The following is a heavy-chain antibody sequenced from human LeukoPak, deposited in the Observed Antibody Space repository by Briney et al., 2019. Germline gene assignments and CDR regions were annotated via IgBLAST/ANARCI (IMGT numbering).Heavy chain of an antibody. Sequence: SETLSLTCAVSGGSMSSFTWWSWVRQPPGKGLEWIGEINHSGSTNYNPSLKSRVTISVDTSKNQFSLKLSSVTAADTAVYYCARPGIAAAGYNWFDPWGQGTLVTVSS. CDR2: INHSGST. CDR1: GGSMSSFTW. D-gene: IGHD6-13*01. J-gene: IGHJ5*02. CDR3: ARPGIAAAGYNWFDP. V-gene: IGHV4-4*02.